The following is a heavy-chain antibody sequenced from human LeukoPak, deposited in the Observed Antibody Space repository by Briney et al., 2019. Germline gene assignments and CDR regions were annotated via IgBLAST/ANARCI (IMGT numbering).Heavy chain of an antibody. CDR1: GFTFSSYG. J-gene: IGHJ6*02. CDR2: ISCDGSNK. CDR3: AKEGRFLEWLPEGMDV. D-gene: IGHD3-3*01. Sequence: GGSLRLTCAASGFTFSSYGMHWVRQAPGKGLEWVAVISCDGSNKYYADSVKGRFTISRDNSKNTLYLQMTSLRAEDTAVYYCAKEGRFLEWLPEGMDVWGQGTTVTVSS. V-gene: IGHV3-30*18.